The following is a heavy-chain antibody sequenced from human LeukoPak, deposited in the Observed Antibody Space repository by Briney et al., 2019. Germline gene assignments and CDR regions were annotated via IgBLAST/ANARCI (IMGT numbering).Heavy chain of an antibody. CDR1: AFTLSRYG. J-gene: IGHJ4*02. CDR2: ISYDGSNK. CDR3: AKDFAGSYYDFWSGYYSLDY. V-gene: IGHV3-30*18. D-gene: IGHD3-3*01. Sequence: PAGSLRLSCAPSAFTLSRYGMHWVRQAPGKGLEWVAVISYDGSNKYYADSVKGRFTISRDNSKNTLYLQMNSLRAEDTAVYYCAKDFAGSYYDFWSGYYSLDYWGQGTLVTVPS.